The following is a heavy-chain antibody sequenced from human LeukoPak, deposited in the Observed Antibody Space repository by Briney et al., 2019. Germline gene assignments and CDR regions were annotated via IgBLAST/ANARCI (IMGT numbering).Heavy chain of an antibody. CDR1: GFTFSDYF. CDR3: ARDFAFSYP. J-gene: IGHJ5*02. V-gene: IGHV3-21*01. Sequence: PGGSLRLSCAVSGFTFSDYFMHWVRQAPGKGPEWVSSISTSATYVHYEDSVKGRFTISRDNAKNSLYLQMDSLRVEDTAVYYCARDFAFSYPRGQGTLVTVSS. CDR2: ISTSATYV.